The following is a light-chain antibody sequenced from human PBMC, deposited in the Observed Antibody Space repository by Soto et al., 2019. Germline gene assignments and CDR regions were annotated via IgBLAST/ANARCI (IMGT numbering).Light chain of an antibody. CDR2: GAS. J-gene: IGKJ1*01. V-gene: IGKV3-15*01. CDR1: QSVSKN. CDR3: QHYNNWPPWT. Sequence: EIVMTQSPATLSVSPGERATLSCRASQSVSKNLAWYQQKPGQAPRLLIYGASTRATGIPARFSGSGSATEFTLTISSLQSEDFAVYYCQHYNNWPPWTFDQGTKVEIK.